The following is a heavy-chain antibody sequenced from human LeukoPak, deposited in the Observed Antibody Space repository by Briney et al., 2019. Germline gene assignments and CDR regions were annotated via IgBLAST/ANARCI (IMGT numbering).Heavy chain of an antibody. CDR2: ISGSGGST. Sequence: PGGSLRLSCAASGSTFSSYGMSWVRQAPGKGLEWVSAISGSGGSTYYADSVKGRFTISRDNSKNTLYLQMNSLRAEDTALYYCAKARSSGWYSIFDYWGQGTLVTVSS. D-gene: IGHD6-19*01. V-gene: IGHV3-23*01. CDR1: GSTFSSYG. J-gene: IGHJ4*02. CDR3: AKARSSGWYSIFDY.